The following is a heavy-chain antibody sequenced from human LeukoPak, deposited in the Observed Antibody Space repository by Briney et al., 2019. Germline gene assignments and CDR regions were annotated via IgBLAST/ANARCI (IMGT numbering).Heavy chain of an antibody. Sequence: PGGSLRLSCAASGFTFDDYAMHWVRQAPGKGLEWVSGISWNSGSIGYADSVKGRFTISRDNSKNTLYLQMNSLRAEDTAVYYCAKDEGGHGSGSYYRWWGQGTLVTVSS. CDR1: GFTFDDYA. V-gene: IGHV3-9*01. J-gene: IGHJ4*02. CDR2: ISWNSGSI. D-gene: IGHD3-10*01. CDR3: AKDEGGHGSGSYYRW.